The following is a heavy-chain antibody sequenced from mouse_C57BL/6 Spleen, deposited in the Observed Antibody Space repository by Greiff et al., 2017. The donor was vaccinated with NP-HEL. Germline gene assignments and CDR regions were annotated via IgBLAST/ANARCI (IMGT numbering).Heavy chain of an antibody. CDR3: ARDRDDYDRYFDV. J-gene: IGHJ1*03. Sequence: EVKVVESGGGLVKPGGSLKLSCAASGFTFSSYAMSWVRQTPEKRLEWVATISDGGSYTYYPDNVKGRFTISRDNAKNNLYLQMSHLKSEDTAMYYCARDRDDYDRYFDVWGTGTTVTVSS. D-gene: IGHD2-4*01. CDR2: ISDGGSYT. V-gene: IGHV5-4*01. CDR1: GFTFSSYA.